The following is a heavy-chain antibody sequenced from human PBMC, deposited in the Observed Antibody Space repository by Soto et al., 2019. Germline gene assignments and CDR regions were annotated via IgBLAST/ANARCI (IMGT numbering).Heavy chain of an antibody. CDR2: INAGNGNT. V-gene: IGHV1-3*01. CDR1: GYTFTSYA. D-gene: IGHD3-3*01. Sequence: ASVKVSCKASGYTFTSYAMHWVRQAPGQRLEWMGWINAGNGNTKYSQKFQGRVTITRDTSASTAYMELSSLRSEDTAVYYCARSYTIFGRGHYYYGMDVWGQGTTVTVSS. J-gene: IGHJ6*02. CDR3: ARSYTIFGRGHYYYGMDV.